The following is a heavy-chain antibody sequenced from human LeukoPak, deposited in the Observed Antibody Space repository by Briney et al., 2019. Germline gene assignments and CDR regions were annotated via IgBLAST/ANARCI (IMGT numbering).Heavy chain of an antibody. CDR3: ARGRLWRQLVLLRRGYFDY. CDR1: GGSFSGYY. Sequence: SETLSLTCAVYGGSFSGYYWSWVRQPPGKGLEWIGEINHSGSTNYNPSLKSRVTVSVDTSKNQFSLELSSVTAADTAVYYCARGRLWRQLVLLRRGYFDYWGQGTLVTVSS. J-gene: IGHJ4*02. V-gene: IGHV4-34*01. D-gene: IGHD6-13*01. CDR2: INHSGST.